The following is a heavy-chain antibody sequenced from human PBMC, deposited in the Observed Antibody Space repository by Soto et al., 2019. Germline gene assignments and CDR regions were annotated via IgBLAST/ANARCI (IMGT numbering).Heavy chain of an antibody. J-gene: IGHJ4*02. CDR1: GFTFSNYG. Sequence: GGSLRLSCVASGFTFSNYGMHWVRQAPGKGLEWVAVISYDGSNKYYADSVKGRFTISRDNSKNTLYLQMNSLRAEDTAVYYCAKGLDGYWGQGTLVTVSS. V-gene: IGHV3-30*18. D-gene: IGHD4-17*01. CDR3: AKGLDGY. CDR2: ISYDGSNK.